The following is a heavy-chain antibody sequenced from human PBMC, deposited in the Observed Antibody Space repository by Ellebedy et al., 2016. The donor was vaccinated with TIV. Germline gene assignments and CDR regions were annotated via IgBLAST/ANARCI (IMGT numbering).Heavy chain of an antibody. CDR3: ARDQWLGRAYYFDY. CDR2: VKQDGSEE. J-gene: IGHJ4*02. Sequence: GESLKISCEASGFTFSNYWMTWVRQAPGKGLEWVANVKQDGSEENYVDSVKGRFSISRDNIKNSLYVQMNSLRPEDTAVYYCARDQWLGRAYYFDYWGRGTLVTVSS. D-gene: IGHD6-19*01. V-gene: IGHV3-7*01. CDR1: GFTFSNYW.